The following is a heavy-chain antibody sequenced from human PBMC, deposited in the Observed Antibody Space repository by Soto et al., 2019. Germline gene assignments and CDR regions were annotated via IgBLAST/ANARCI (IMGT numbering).Heavy chain of an antibody. V-gene: IGHV4-39*07. J-gene: IGHJ4*02. CDR2: MYHSGST. CDR1: GGSISSSSYY. CDR3: ARVPDY. Sequence: PSETLSLTCTVSGGSISSSSYYWGWIRQPPGKGLEWIGYMYHSGSTYYNPSLKSRVTISIDRSKNQFSLKLSSVTAADTAVYYCARVPDYRGQGILVTVSS. D-gene: IGHD2-2*01.